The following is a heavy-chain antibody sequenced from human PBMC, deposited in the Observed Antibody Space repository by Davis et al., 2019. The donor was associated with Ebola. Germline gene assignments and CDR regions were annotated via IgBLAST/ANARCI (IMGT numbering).Heavy chain of an antibody. CDR2: LVTSADT. J-gene: IGHJ3*01. Sequence: GESLKIFCAASGFIFRNYVMSWVRQAPGKGLEWVSTLVTSADTYYADSVKGRFTISRDNSRNTLYLQMNGLRVEDTAIYYCAKDTSNIWFDVWGQGTMVTVSS. V-gene: IGHV3-23*01. CDR1: GFIFRNYV. CDR3: AKDTSNIWFDV. D-gene: IGHD1-26*01.